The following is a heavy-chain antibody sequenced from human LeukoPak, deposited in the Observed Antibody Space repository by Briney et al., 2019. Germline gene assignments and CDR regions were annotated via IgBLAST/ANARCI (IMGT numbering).Heavy chain of an antibody. J-gene: IGHJ4*02. Sequence: SETLSLTCTVSGGSISSSSYHWGWIRQPPGKGLEWIGSIYYSGSTYYNPSLKSRVTISVDTSKNQFSLKLSSVTAADTAVYYCAEIVGATMGYWGQGTLVTVSS. CDR3: AEIVGATMGY. D-gene: IGHD1-26*01. CDR1: GGSISSSSYH. CDR2: IYYSGST. V-gene: IGHV4-39*01.